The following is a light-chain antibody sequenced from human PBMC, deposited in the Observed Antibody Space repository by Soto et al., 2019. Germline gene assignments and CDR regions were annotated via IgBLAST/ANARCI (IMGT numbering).Light chain of an antibody. CDR3: QSYDTSLRGYV. CDR1: TSDIGAGYD. V-gene: IGLV1-40*01. J-gene: IGLJ1*01. Sequence: QSVLTQPPSVSGAPGQRVTISCTGSTSDIGAGYDVHWYQQLPGTAPKLLVYGNNNRPSGVPDRFSGSRSDTSASLAITGLQAEDEADYYCQSYDTSLRGYVFGTGTKLTVL. CDR2: GNN.